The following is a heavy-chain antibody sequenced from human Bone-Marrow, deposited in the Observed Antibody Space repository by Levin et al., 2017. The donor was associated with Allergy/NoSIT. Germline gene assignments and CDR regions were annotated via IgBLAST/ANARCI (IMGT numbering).Heavy chain of an antibody. Sequence: GASVKVSCKASGITFNHYSFNWVRQAPGRGLEWMGGIIPVFGTTEYAQNFQGRVTISADESTSTVYMELRSLRPEDTAVYFCARDGGSVQISMGNYHYSGFDVWGQGTPVTVSS. D-gene: IGHD3-16*01. CDR1: GITFNHYS. CDR2: IIPVFGTT. V-gene: IGHV1-69*13. CDR3: ARDGGSVQISMGNYHYSGFDV. J-gene: IGHJ6*02.